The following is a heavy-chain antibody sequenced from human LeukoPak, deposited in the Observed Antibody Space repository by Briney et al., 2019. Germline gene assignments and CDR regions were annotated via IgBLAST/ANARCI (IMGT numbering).Heavy chain of an antibody. CDR2: INSDGSTT. V-gene: IGHV3-74*01. CDR3: ARDFSGSYAFDY. D-gene: IGHD1-26*01. CDR1: GFTFSTYW. Sequence: GGSLRLSCAASGFTFSTYWMHWVRQAPGKGLVWVSRINSDGSTTSYADSVKGRFTISRDNAKNTLYLQMNSLRAEDTAVYYCARDFSGSYAFDYWGQGTLVTVSS. J-gene: IGHJ4*02.